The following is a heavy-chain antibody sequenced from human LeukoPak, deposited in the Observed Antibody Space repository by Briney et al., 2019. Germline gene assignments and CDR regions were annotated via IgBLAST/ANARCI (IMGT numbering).Heavy chain of an antibody. V-gene: IGHV4-61*02. D-gene: IGHD6-19*01. CDR2: IYTSGST. Sequence: SETLSLTCTVSGGSISSGSYYWRWIRQPAGRGLEWIVRIYTSGSTNYNPSLKSRVTISVDTSKNQFSLKLSSVTAADTAVYYCARDQGVAGPYYYYYYGMDVWGQGTTVTVSS. CDR1: GGSISSGSYY. J-gene: IGHJ6*02. CDR3: ARDQGVAGPYYYYYYGMDV.